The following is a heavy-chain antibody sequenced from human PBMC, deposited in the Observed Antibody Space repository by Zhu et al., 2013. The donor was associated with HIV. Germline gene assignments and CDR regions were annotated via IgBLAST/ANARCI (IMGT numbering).Heavy chain of an antibody. CDR1: GDTFSRYG. CDR3: ARVRSSSSLHYYGMDV. V-gene: IGHV1-69*06. Sequence: QVQLVQSGAEVKSPGSSVTVSCKSSGDTFSRYGISWVRQAPGQGLEWIGGIIPVFGDPKYAERLQGRVTMTMNTSISTVYMELSSLRSEDTAVYYCARVRSSSSLHYYGMDVWGQGTAITVTS. CDR2: IIPVFGDP. D-gene: IGHD6-13*01. J-gene: IGHJ6*02.